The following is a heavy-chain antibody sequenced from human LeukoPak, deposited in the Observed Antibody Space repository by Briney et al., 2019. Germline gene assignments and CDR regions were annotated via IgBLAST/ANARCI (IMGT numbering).Heavy chain of an antibody. CDR2: ISGSGSSV. V-gene: IGHV3-23*01. CDR1: GFDLSTYA. D-gene: IGHD4-17*01. Sequence: GGSLRLSCAASGFDLSTYAMSWVRQAPGKGLEWVSSISGSGSSVYYADSVKGRFTISRDNSKNTLYLQMNSLRAEDTAVYYCASKGTVTTHDAFDIWGQGTMVTVSS. J-gene: IGHJ3*02. CDR3: ASKGTVTTHDAFDI.